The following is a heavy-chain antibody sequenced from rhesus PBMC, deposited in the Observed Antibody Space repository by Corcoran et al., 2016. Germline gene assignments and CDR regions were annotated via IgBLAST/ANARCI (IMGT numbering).Heavy chain of an antibody. D-gene: IGHD4-29*01. CDR1: GYTFTSYY. V-gene: IGHV1-180*01. CDR2: ISPYNGNK. CDR3: TRVRGSSYFDY. Sequence: QVQLVQSGAEIKQPGASVKLSCKASGYTFTSYYMHWVRQAPGQGLEWKGLISPYNGNKGYAQNFQGRVTITTDTSTRTGYMELSSLRSDDTAVYYCTRVRGSSYFDYWGQGVLVTVSS. J-gene: IGHJ4*01.